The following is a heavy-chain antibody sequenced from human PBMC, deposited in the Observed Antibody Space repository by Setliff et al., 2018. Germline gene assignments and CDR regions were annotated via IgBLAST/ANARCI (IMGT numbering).Heavy chain of an antibody. CDR1: GYTFTSYD. CDR2: MNPNSGNT. J-gene: IGHJ5*02. V-gene: IGHV1-8*02. Sequence: ASVKVSCKASGYTFTSYDINWVRQATGQGLEWMGWMNPNSGNTGYAQKFQVRVTMTRNTSISTAYMELSSLRSEDTAVYYCAKGAVAGTNWFDPWGQGTLVTVSS. CDR3: AKGAVAGTNWFDP. D-gene: IGHD6-19*01.